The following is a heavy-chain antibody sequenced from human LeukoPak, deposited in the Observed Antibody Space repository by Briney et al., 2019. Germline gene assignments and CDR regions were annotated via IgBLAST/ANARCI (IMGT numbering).Heavy chain of an antibody. V-gene: IGHV3-30-3*01. CDR1: GFTFSNYA. CDR3: ARAEYSASWFGYFQY. D-gene: IGHD2-2*01. Sequence: GGSLRLSCAASGFTFSNYAMHWVRQAPGKGLEWVVVISYDGSSKYYADFVEGRFTVSRDNSRNTLYLQLNSLREEHTAVYYCARAEYSASWFGYFQYWGQGTLLTVPS. CDR2: ISYDGSSK. J-gene: IGHJ1*01.